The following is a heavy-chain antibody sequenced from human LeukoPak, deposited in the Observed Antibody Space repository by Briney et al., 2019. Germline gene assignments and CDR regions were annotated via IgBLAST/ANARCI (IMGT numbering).Heavy chain of an antibody. V-gene: IGHV4-39*07. CDR1: GGSISSSSYY. J-gene: IGHJ3*02. D-gene: IGHD3-22*01. CDR2: IYYSGST. CDR3: ARDGSYDSSGYYYVGAFDI. Sequence: SETLSLTSTVSGGSISSSSYYWGWIRQPPGKGLEWIGSIYYSGSTNYNPSLKSRVTISVDTSKNQFSLKLSSVTAADTAVYYCARDGSYDSSGYYYVGAFDIWGQGTMVTVSS.